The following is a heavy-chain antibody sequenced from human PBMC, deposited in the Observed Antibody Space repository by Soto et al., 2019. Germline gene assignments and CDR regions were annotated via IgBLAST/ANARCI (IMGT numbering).Heavy chain of an antibody. V-gene: IGHV1-69*01. Sequence: QVQLVQSGAEVKKPGSSVKVACKASGGIFSNYVLNWVRQAPGQGLEWMGGIIPIFGTGNYAQKFQGRVTISAHESTTTASMELRGLRSEDTAVYYCARRYYNSSGYFDYWGQGTLVTVSS. J-gene: IGHJ4*02. CDR1: GGIFSNYV. CDR2: IIPIFGTG. D-gene: IGHD3-22*01. CDR3: ARRYYNSSGYFDY.